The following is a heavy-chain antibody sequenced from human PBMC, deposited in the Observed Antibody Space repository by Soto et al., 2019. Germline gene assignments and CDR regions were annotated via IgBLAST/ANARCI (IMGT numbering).Heavy chain of an antibody. CDR3: ASRDEVRGVLSY. V-gene: IGHV3-33*01. CDR2: IWYDGSNK. CDR1: GFTFSSYS. D-gene: IGHD3-10*01. Sequence: QVQLVESGGGVVQPGRSLRLSCAASGFTFSSYSMHWVRQAPGKGLEWVAVIWYDGSNKYYADSVKGRFTISRDNSKNTLYMEMNSLRAEDTVVYYCASRDEVRGVLSYWGQGTLVTVS. J-gene: IGHJ4*02.